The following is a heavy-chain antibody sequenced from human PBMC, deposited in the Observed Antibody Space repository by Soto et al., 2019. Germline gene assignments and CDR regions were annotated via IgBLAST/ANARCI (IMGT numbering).Heavy chain of an antibody. V-gene: IGHV3-30*04. CDR1: GFSFSSYA. CDR2: ISHDGLNK. CDR3: ARDMYSSDYFVKWFEP. D-gene: IGHD6-19*01. Sequence: QVRLVESGGGVAQPGRSLGLSCTASGFSFSSYAIYRFRQPQGKGLEWVSVISHDGLNKHYADSVKGRVTVSRDNSNHSLDLQLNSLRGEDTAMYYCARDMYSSDYFVKWFEPWGQGTLVTVSS. J-gene: IGHJ5*02.